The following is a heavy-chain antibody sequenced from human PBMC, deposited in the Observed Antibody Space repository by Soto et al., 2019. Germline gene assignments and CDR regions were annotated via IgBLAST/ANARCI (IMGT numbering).Heavy chain of an antibody. D-gene: IGHD4-17*01. Sequence: GGSLRLSCAASGFTFSSYSMNWVRQAPGKGLEWVSYISSSSSTIYYADSVKGRFTISRDNAKNSLYLQMNSLRAEDTAVYYCAGSMTTAYDYWGQGTLVTVSS. V-gene: IGHV3-48*01. CDR3: AGSMTTAYDY. J-gene: IGHJ4*02. CDR2: ISSSSSTI. CDR1: GFTFSSYS.